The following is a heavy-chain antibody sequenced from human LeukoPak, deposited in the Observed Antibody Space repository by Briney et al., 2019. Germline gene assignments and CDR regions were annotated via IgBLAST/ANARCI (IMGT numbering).Heavy chain of an antibody. V-gene: IGHV4-39*01. CDR1: GGSISGSGYY. J-gene: IGHJ5*02. CDR3: ARHEYSGSYYGLSWFDP. CDR2: IYYSGST. D-gene: IGHD1-26*01. Sequence: SETLSLTCTVSGGSISGSGYYWGWIRQPPGKGLEWIASIYYSGSTYYNPSLKSRVTISVDTSKNQLSLKLSSLTAADTAVYYCARHEYSGSYYGLSWFDPWGQGTLVTVSS.